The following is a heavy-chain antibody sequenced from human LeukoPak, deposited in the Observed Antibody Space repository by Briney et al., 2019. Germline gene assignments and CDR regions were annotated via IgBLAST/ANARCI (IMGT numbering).Heavy chain of an antibody. CDR2: IHSGGNT. Sequence: GGSLRLSCAASGLTVRSNYTGWVRQAPGKGLEWVSVIHSGGNTYYADSVKGRFTISRDNSRNTMDLQMNSLRAEDTAVYYCARCDSSRWNGIDYWGQGTLVTVSS. CDR3: ARCDSSRWNGIDY. J-gene: IGHJ4*02. CDR1: GLTVRSNY. D-gene: IGHD6-13*01. V-gene: IGHV3-53*01.